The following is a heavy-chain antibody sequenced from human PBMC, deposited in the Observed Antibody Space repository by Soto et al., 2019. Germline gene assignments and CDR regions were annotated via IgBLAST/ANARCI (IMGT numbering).Heavy chain of an antibody. V-gene: IGHV2-5*02. CDR1: GFSLSTNGVG. CDR2: IYWDNDK. Sequence: QITLKESGPTLVKPTQTLTLTCTFSGFSLSTNGVGVGWIRQPPGKALEWLALIYWDNDKRYSPSLKSRLTITQEHSKNQEVHTMSNMYPVDTATYSCAHPYGGKSNYFDYWGQGSVVAVSS. D-gene: IGHD3-10*01. CDR3: AHPYGGKSNYFDY. J-gene: IGHJ4*02.